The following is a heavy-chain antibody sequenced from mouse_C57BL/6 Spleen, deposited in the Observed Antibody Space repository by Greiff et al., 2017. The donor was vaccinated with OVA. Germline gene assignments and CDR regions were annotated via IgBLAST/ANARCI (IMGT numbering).Heavy chain of an antibody. V-gene: IGHV1-18*01. Sequence: VQLKESGPELVKPGASVKIPCKASGYTFTDYNMDWVKQSHGKSLEWIGDINPNNGGTIYNQKFKGKATLTVDKSSSTAYMELRSLTSEDTAVYYCARSPGGSSPYAMDYWGQGTSVTVSS. J-gene: IGHJ4*01. CDR2: INPNNGGT. CDR3: ARSPGGSSPYAMDY. D-gene: IGHD1-1*01. CDR1: GYTFTDYN.